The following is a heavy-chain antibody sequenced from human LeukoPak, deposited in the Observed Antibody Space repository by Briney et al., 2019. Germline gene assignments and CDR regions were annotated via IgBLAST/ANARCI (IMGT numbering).Heavy chain of an antibody. CDR3: ARGSRNSGSTHDFDY. D-gene: IGHD3-10*01. CDR1: GFTFSSYE. CDR2: ISSSGSTI. J-gene: IGHJ4*02. V-gene: IGHV3-48*03. Sequence: GGSLRLSCAASGFTFSSYEMNWVRQAPGKGLEWVSYISSSGSTIYYADSVKGRFTISRDNAKNSLYLQMNSLRAEDTAVYYCARGSRNSGSTHDFDYWGQGTLVTVSS.